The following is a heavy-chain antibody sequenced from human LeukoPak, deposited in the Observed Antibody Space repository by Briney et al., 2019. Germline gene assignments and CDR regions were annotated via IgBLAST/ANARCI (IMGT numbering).Heavy chain of an antibody. CDR1: GGSISSYY. CDR3: ARDNSMVRGVYDAFDI. Sequence: SESLSLTCTVSGGSISSYYWSWIRQPPGKGLEWIGYIYYSGSTNYNPSLKSRVTISVDTSKNQFSLKVTSVTAADTAVYYCARDNSMVRGVYDAFDIWGQGTMVTVSS. D-gene: IGHD3-10*01. V-gene: IGHV4-59*01. J-gene: IGHJ3*02. CDR2: IYYSGST.